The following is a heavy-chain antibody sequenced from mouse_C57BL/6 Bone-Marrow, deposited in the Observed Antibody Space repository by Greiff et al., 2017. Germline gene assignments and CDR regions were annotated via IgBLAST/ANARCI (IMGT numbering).Heavy chain of an antibody. Sequence: QVQLQQPGAELVKPGASVKLSCKASGYTFTSYWITWVKQRPGQGLEWIGEIYPTSGRTNYTEKFKSKAILTVDTSSNTAYMQLSSLTSEDSAVFYCARSGPLGRSFDYWGQGTILTVSS. V-gene: IGHV1-55*01. CDR2: IYPTSGRT. CDR3: ARSGPLGRSFDY. D-gene: IGHD4-1*01. CDR1: GYTFTSYW. J-gene: IGHJ2*01.